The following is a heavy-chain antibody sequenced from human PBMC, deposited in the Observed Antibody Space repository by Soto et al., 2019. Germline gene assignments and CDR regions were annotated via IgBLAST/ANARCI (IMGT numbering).Heavy chain of an antibody. CDR1: GGSISSGGYY. V-gene: IGHV4-31*03. CDR3: ARRSGRYCSGGSCYSTIDY. D-gene: IGHD2-15*01. J-gene: IGHJ4*02. Sequence: QVQLQESGPGLVKPSQTLSLTCTVSGGSISSGGYYWSWIRQHPGKGLEWIGYIYYSGSTYYNPSLKRRVTISVDTSKNQFSLKLSSVTAADTAVYYCARRSGRYCSGGSCYSTIDYWGQGTLVTVSS. CDR2: IYYSGST.